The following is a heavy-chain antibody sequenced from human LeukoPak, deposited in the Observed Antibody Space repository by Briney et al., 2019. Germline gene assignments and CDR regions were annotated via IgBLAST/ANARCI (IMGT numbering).Heavy chain of an antibody. J-gene: IGHJ4*02. CDR2: MNPNSGNT. V-gene: IGHV1-8*01. CDR1: GYTFTSYD. D-gene: IGHD3-22*01. Sequence: ASLRVSCKAFGYTFTSYDINWVRQTTGQKLEWMGWMNPNSGNTGYAQKIQGRVNMTRSTSISTAYMELSSLRSEDTAVCYYARGGQNYYDSSGYFDWGQGTLVTVSS. CDR3: ARGGQNYYDSSGYFD.